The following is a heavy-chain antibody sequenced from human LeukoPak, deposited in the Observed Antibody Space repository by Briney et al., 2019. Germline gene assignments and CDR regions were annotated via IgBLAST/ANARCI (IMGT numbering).Heavy chain of an antibody. CDR2: IKQDGSEK. Sequence: PGGSLRLSCAASGLPFSSYWMSWVRHAPGKGLEWVANIKQDGSEKYYVDSVKGRFTISRDNAKNSLYLQMNSLRAEDTAVYYCARDILDSSGYYFDGPPDYWGQGTLVTVSS. D-gene: IGHD3-22*01. CDR3: ARDILDSSGYYFDGPPDY. V-gene: IGHV3-7*01. CDR1: GLPFSSYW. J-gene: IGHJ4*02.